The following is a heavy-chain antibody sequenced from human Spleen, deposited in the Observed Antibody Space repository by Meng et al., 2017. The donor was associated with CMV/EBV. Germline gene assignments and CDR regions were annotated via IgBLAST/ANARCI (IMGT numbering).Heavy chain of an antibody. Sequence: QVQLKQWGAGLLKPSETLSLTCAVYGGSFSGYYWSWIRQPPGKGLEWIGEINHSGSTNYNPSLKSRVTISVDTSKNQFSLKLSSVTAADTAVYYCARSGPSTSALMWGQGTLVTVFS. CDR1: GGSFSGYY. D-gene: IGHD2-2*01. J-gene: IGHJ4*02. CDR3: ARSGPSTSALM. V-gene: IGHV4-34*01. CDR2: INHSGST.